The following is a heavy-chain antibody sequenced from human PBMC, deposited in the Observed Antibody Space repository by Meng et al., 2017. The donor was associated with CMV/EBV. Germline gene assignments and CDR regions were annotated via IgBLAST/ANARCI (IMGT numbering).Heavy chain of an antibody. CDR1: GYSISSGYY. CDR2: IYHSGST. J-gene: IGHJ4*02. V-gene: IGHV4-38-2*02. D-gene: IGHD3-3*01. Sequence: SETLSLTCTVSGYSISSGYYWGWIRQPPGKGLEWIGSIYHSGSTYYNPSLKSRVTISVDTSKNQFSLKLSSVTAADTAVYYCARADFRSGPTHHFFDYWGQGTLVTVSS. CDR3: ARADFRSGPTHHFFDY.